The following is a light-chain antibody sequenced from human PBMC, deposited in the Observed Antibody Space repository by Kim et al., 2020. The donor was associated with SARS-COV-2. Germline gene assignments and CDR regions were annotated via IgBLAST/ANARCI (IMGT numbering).Light chain of an antibody. J-gene: IGKJ4*01. Sequence: SPGERTTLPCRAGQSVSNYLAWYQQKTGQDPRIRISDASNRATGIPARFSGGGSGTDFTLTISSLEPNDFAVYYCQQRGNWPSLTFGGGTKVDIK. CDR2: DAS. CDR3: QQRGNWPSLT. V-gene: IGKV3-11*01. CDR1: QSVSNY.